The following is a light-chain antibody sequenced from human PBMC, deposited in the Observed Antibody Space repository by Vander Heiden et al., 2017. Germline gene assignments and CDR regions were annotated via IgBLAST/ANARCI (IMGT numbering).Light chain of an antibody. CDR2: AAS. J-gene: IGKJ3*01. CDR1: QSISSY. V-gene: IGKV1-39*01. Sequence: DIQRTQSPSSLSASVGDRVTITCRASQSISSYLNWYQQKPGKAPKLLIYAASSLHSGVPSRFSGSGSGTDFTLTISSLQPEDFATYYCQQSYSTLFTFGPGTKVEIK. CDR3: QQSYSTLFT.